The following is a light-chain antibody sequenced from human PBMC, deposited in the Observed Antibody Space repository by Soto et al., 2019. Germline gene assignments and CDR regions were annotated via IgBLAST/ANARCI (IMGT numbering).Light chain of an antibody. V-gene: IGKV3-11*01. CDR2: DAS. CDR3: QQRSNWPPRVT. Sequence: EIVLTQSPATLSLSPGERATHSCRASQSVSSYLAWYQQKPGQAPRLLIYDASNRATGIPARFSGSGSGTDFTLTISSLEPEDFAVYYCQQRSNWPPRVTFGGGTKVDIK. J-gene: IGKJ4*01. CDR1: QSVSSY.